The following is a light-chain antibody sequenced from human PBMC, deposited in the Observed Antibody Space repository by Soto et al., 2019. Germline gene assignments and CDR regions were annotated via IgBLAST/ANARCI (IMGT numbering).Light chain of an antibody. J-gene: IGKJ1*01. CDR3: LQHNDYPWT. V-gene: IGKV1-17*01. Sequence: DIQMTQSPSSLSASVGDRVTITCRASQGIRDDLAWYQQKAGQAPPRLIYSASILHTGVPSRFSGSSSGTEFTLTISSLQPDDVATYYCLQHNDYPWTLGQGTKVDIK. CDR1: QGIRDD. CDR2: SAS.